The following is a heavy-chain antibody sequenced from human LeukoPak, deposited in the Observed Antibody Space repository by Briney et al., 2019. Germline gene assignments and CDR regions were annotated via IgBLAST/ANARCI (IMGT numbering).Heavy chain of an antibody. CDR1: GYTFTSYG. D-gene: IGHD2-15*01. CDR2: ISAYNGNT. V-gene: IGHV1-18*01. Sequence: GASVKVSCKASGYTFTSYGISWVRQAPGQGLEWMGWISAYNGNTNYAQKLQGRVTMITDTSTSTAYMELRSLRSDDTAVYYCARDGLYCSGGSCPGLRYWGQGTLVTVSS. CDR3: ARDGLYCSGGSCPGLRY. J-gene: IGHJ4*02.